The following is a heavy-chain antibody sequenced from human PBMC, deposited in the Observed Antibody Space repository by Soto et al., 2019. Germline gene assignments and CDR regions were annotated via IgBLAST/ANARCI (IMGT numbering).Heavy chain of an antibody. D-gene: IGHD3-22*01. CDR2: IYYSGNT. CDR3: ARVVPRYTSGFPYYFDY. J-gene: IGHJ4*02. V-gene: IGHV4-31*03. Sequence: QVQLQESGPGLVKSSQTLSLTCTVSGGSISSGGYYWSWIRQLPGKGLEWIVYIYYSGNTYYNPSLKSRIALSVDTSKNQFSLKLSSVTAADTAVYYCARVVPRYTSGFPYYFDYWGQGTLVTVSS. CDR1: GGSISSGGYY.